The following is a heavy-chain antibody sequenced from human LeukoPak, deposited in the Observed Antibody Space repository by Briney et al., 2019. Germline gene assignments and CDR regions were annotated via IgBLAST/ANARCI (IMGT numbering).Heavy chain of an antibody. Sequence: GASVKVSCKASGYTFTGYYMHWVRQAPGQGLEWMGRINPNSGGTNYAQKFQGRVTMTRDTSISTAYMELSRLRSDDTAVYYCARVLAVTTYYYDSSGYSPFDYWDQGTLVTVSS. D-gene: IGHD3-22*01. CDR1: GYTFTGYY. CDR3: ARVLAVTTYYYDSSGYSPFDY. V-gene: IGHV1-2*06. CDR2: INPNSGGT. J-gene: IGHJ4*02.